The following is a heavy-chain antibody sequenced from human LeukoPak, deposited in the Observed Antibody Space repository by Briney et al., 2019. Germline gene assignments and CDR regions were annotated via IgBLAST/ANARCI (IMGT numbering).Heavy chain of an antibody. J-gene: IGHJ6*03. CDR1: GGTFSSYA. CDR3: ARDHVPIPAYYDFWSGYFGSYYYMDV. Sequence: ASVKVSRKASGGTFSSYAISWVRQAPGQGLEWMGGIIPIFGTANYAQKFQGRVTITADKSTSTAYMELSSLRSEDTAVYYCARDHVPIPAYYDFWSGYFGSYYYMDVWGKGTTVTVSS. CDR2: IIPIFGTA. D-gene: IGHD3-3*01. V-gene: IGHV1-69*06.